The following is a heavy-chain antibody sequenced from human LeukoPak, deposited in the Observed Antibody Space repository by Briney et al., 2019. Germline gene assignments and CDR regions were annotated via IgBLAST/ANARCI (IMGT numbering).Heavy chain of an antibody. CDR1: GGSISSYY. D-gene: IGHD1-26*01. J-gene: IGHJ4*02. CDR2: IYYSGST. CDR3: ARGVVGATVAVNFDY. V-gene: IGHV4-59*01. Sequence: SETLSLTCTVSGGSISSYYWSWIRQPPGKGLEWIGYIYYSGSTNYNPSLKSRVTISVDTSKNQFSLMLSSVTAADTAVYYCARGVVGATVAVNFDYWGQGTLVTVSS.